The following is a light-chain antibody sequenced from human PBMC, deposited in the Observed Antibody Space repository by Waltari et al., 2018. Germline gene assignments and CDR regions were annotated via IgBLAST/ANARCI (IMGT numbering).Light chain of an antibody. V-gene: IGLV1-47*01. Sequence: QSVLTQPPSASGTPGQRVTISCSGRRSNTADNTVYWYQQLPGTAPKPLIYRNNQRPSGVPDRFSGSKSGTSAYLAISGLRSEDEADYYCAAWDDSLSGRVFGGGTKVTVL. CDR3: AAWDDSLSGRV. CDR1: RSNTADNT. J-gene: IGLJ3*02. CDR2: RNN.